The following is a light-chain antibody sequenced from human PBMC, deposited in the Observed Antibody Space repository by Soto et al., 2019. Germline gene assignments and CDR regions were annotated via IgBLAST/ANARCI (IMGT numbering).Light chain of an antibody. CDR2: EVT. CDR3: CSFTTGNTAYV. CDR1: SSDVGLYNY. J-gene: IGLJ1*01. V-gene: IGLV2-14*01. Sequence: QSVLTQPGSVSGSPGQSITISCTGTSSDVGLYNYVSWYQQHPGKAPKVMIYEVTNRPSGVSTRFSGSKSGNTASLTISGLQAEDEAEYYCCSFTTGNTAYVFGTGTKLTVL.